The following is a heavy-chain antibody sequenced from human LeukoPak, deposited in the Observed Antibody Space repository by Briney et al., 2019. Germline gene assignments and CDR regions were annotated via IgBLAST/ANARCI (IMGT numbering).Heavy chain of an antibody. CDR2: IRYDGSNK. V-gene: IGHV3-30*02. CDR1: KFTFNKYG. D-gene: IGHD2-15*01. CDR3: AKNGDRGAYCSGGTCYPYYYYYMDV. Sequence: GGSLRLSCATSKFTFNKYGMHWVRQAPGKWLEWVAFIRYDGSNKYYADSVKGRFTISRDNSKNTLYLQMNSLRAEDTAIYYCAKNGDRGAYCSGGTCYPYYYYYMDVWGKGTTVTISS. J-gene: IGHJ6*03.